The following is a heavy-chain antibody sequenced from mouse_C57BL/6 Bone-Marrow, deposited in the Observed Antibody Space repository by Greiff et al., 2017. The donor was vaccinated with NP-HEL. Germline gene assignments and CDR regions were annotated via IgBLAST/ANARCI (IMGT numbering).Heavy chain of an antibody. Sequence: QVQLQQSGAELVKPGASVKISCKASGYAFSSYWMNWVKQRPGKGLEWIGQIYPGDGDTNYNGKFKGKATLTADKSSSTAYMQLSSLTSEDSAVYFCARFHYYGSSYYAMDYWGQGTSVTVSS. J-gene: IGHJ4*01. CDR3: ARFHYYGSSYYAMDY. V-gene: IGHV1-80*01. D-gene: IGHD1-1*01. CDR2: IYPGDGDT. CDR1: GYAFSSYW.